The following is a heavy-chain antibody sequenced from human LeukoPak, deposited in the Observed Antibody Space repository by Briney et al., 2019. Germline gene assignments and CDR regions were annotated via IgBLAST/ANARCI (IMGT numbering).Heavy chain of an antibody. CDR1: GFTFSSYG. J-gene: IGHJ6*03. CDR3: AKDQGVYYYYYYMDV. V-gene: IGHV3-23*01. Sequence: GGSLRLSCAASGFTFSSYGMSWVRQAPGKGLEWVSAITGSGGSTYYADSVKGRFTISRDNSKNTLYLQMNSLRAEDTAVYYCAKDQGVYYYYYYMDVWGKGTTVTISS. CDR2: ITGSGGST. D-gene: IGHD3-10*01.